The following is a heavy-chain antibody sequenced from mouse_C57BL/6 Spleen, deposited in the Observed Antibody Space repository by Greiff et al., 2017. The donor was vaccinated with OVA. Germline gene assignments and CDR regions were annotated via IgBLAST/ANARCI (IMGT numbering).Heavy chain of an antibody. CDR2: INPNYGTT. V-gene: IGHV1-39*01. Sequence: VQLQQSGPELVKPGASVKISCKASGYSFTDYNMNWVKQSNGKSLEWIGVINPNYGTTSYNQKFKGKATLTVDQSSSTAYMQLNSLTSEDSAVYYCASYYYGRSYYAMDYWGQGTSVTVSS. CDR3: ASYYYGRSYYAMDY. CDR1: GYSFTDYN. J-gene: IGHJ4*01. D-gene: IGHD1-1*01.